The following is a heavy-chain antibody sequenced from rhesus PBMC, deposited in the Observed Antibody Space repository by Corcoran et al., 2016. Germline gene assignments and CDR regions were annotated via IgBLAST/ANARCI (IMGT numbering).Heavy chain of an antibody. CDR2: ICVSGGGT. CDR1: GGSISDDSY. CDR3: ARDPSHQYLDWFAIYGLDS. J-gene: IGHJ6*01. Sequence: QVQLQESGPGLVQPSGTLSITCAVSGGSISDDSYWSWIRHPPGKGLAGDGYICVSGGGTNYKPSLKNRFTISIDTPKNQFSLKLSSVTAADTAVYYCARDPSHQYLDWFAIYGLDSWGQGVVVTVSS. D-gene: IGHD3-3*01. V-gene: IGHV4-106*01.